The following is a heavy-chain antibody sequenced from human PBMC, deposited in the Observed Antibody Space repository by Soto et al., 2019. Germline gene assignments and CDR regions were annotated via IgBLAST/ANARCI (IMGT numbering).Heavy chain of an antibody. CDR2: ISSDSSYR. J-gene: IGHJ4*02. CDR1: GFTFSTCS. CDR3: ARDGSGWSRDY. D-gene: IGHD6-19*01. Sequence: EVHLVESGGGLVNPGGSLRLSCVASGFTFSTCSMNWVRQAPGKGLEWVSSISSDSSYRYYADSVRGRFTISRDNAKSSLYLQMNSLRAEDTAVYYCARDGSGWSRDYWGQGTLVAVSS. V-gene: IGHV3-21*01.